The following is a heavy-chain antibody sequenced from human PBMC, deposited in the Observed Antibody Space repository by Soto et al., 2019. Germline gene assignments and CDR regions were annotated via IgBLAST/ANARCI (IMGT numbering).Heavy chain of an antibody. CDR2: INHSGST. J-gene: IGHJ6*03. CDR3: ARVGSSTGYNYMDV. Sequence: SETLSLTCAVYGGSFSGYYWSWIRQPPGKGLEWIGEINHSGSTNYNPSLKSRVTISVDTSKNQFSLKLSSVTAADTAVYYCARVGSSTGYNYMDVWGKGTTVTVSS. CDR1: GGSFSGYY. V-gene: IGHV4-34*01. D-gene: IGHD6-6*01.